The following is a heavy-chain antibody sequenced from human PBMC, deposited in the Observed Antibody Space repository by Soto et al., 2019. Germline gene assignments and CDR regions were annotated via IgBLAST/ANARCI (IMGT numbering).Heavy chain of an antibody. D-gene: IGHD3-9*01. CDR2: LTGSSSNT. V-gene: IGHV3-23*01. CDR3: VNGRATYGLLTHDY. CDR1: GISFRNYA. J-gene: IGHJ4*02. Sequence: GGSLRLSCAASGISFRNYAMSWVRQAPGKGLEWISTLTGSSSNTYYADSVKGRFAISRDNSRNTLYLQMHSLTAEDTAVYYCVNGRATYGLLTHDYWGQGTLVTVSS.